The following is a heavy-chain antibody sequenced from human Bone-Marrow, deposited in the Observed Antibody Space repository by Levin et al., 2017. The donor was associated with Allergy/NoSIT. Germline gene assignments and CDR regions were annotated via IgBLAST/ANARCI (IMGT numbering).Heavy chain of an antibody. Sequence: PGGSLRLSCAVYGGSFSGYYWSWIRQPPGKGLEWIGEINHSGSTNYNPSLKSRVTISVDTSKNQFSLKLSSVTAADTAVYYCARDRALRYYGSGYYFDYWGQGTLVTVSS. D-gene: IGHD3-10*01. CDR1: GGSFSGYY. V-gene: IGHV4-34*01. CDR2: INHSGST. J-gene: IGHJ4*02. CDR3: ARDRALRYYGSGYYFDY.